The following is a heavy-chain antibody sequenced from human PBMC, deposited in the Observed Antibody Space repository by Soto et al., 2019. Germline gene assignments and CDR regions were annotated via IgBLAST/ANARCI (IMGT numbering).Heavy chain of an antibody. D-gene: IGHD2-15*01. CDR1: GGSISSYY. Sequence: KPSETLSLTCTDSGGSISSYYWSWIRQPPGKGLEWIGYIYYSGSTNYNPSLKSRVTISVDTSKNQFSLKLSSVTAADTAVYYCAREAHCSGGSCYTWRGYYFDYWGQGTLVTVSS. J-gene: IGHJ4*02. V-gene: IGHV4-59*01. CDR2: IYYSGST. CDR3: AREAHCSGGSCYTWRGYYFDY.